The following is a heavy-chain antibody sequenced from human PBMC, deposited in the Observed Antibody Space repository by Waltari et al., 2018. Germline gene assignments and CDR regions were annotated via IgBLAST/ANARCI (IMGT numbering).Heavy chain of an antibody. J-gene: IGHJ3*02. CDR3: ARHCGGDCVHAFDI. Sequence: QLQLQESGPGLVKPSETLSLTCTVSGGSITSGSYHWGWIRQPPGKGLEWIWTISYSGSTYYNPSLKSRVTISIDTSKNQFSLRLSSVTAADTAVYSCARHCGGDCVHAFDIWGQGTMITVSS. D-gene: IGHD2-21*02. V-gene: IGHV4-39*01. CDR1: GGSITSGSYH. CDR2: ISYSGST.